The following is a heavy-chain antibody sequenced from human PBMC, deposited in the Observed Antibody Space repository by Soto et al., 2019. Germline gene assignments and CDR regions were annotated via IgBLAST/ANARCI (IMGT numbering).Heavy chain of an antibody. V-gene: IGHV4-30-2*01. CDR3: ARRYGLSAFDI. J-gene: IGHJ3*02. CDR2: IYHSGST. Sequence: SETLSLTCVVSGGSISSGGYSWSWIRQPPGKGLEWIGYIYHSGSTYYNPSLKSRVTISVDRSKNQFSLKLSSVTAADTAVYFCARRYGLSAFDIWGQGAMVTVSS. D-gene: IGHD3-10*01. CDR1: GGSISSGGYS.